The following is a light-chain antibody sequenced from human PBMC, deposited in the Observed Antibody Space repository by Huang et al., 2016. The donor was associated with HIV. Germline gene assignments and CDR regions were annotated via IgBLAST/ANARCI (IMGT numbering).Light chain of an antibody. V-gene: IGKV1D-13*01. CDR1: QDITDA. J-gene: IGKJ4*01. Sequence: AIQLTQSPSFLSASVGDRVTITCRASQDITDALAWYPQKPGKPPKVLIYDASSLESGVPSRFSGSVSGADFTLTISSLQPEDFATYYCQQFKNYPLTFGGGTKVEVK. CDR2: DAS. CDR3: QQFKNYPLT.